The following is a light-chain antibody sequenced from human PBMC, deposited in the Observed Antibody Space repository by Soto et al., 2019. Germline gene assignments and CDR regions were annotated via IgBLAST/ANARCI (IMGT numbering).Light chain of an antibody. V-gene: IGKV1-5*01. Sequence: DIQMPKVPSKCRGSVGDRVTSTIRARQSISRWLAWYQQKPGKAPKLLIHDATSLESGVPSRFSGSGSGTEFTLTISSLQPDDFATYYCQQYSSYWTFAQGTEVDI. CDR2: DAT. CDR3: QQYSSYWT. J-gene: IGKJ1*01. CDR1: QSISRW.